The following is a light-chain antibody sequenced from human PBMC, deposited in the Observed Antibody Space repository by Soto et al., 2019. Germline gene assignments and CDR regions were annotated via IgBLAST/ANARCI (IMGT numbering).Light chain of an antibody. CDR2: KVS. V-gene: IGKV2-30*01. J-gene: IGKJ2*01. Sequence: DVVMTQSPLSLPVTLGQSASVSCRSSESVLYRDGNSYLSWFQQRPGQSPRRLIYKVSNRDSGVPDRFGGSGSDTDFTLKISRVEAEDVGVYYCMQGTYWPYTFGQGTQLEIK. CDR3: MQGTYWPYT. CDR1: ESVLYRDGNSY.